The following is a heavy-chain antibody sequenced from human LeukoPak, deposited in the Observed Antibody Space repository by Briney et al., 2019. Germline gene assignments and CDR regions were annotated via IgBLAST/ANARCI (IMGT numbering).Heavy chain of an antibody. CDR2: ISSSSSYI. D-gene: IGHD2-21*02. CDR3: ARGPVVVTAILDY. Sequence: GGSLRLSCAASGFTFSSYSMNWVRQAPGKGLEWVSSISSSSSYIYYADSVKGRFTISRDNAKNSLYLQMNSLRDEDTAVYYCARGPVVVTAILDYWGQGTLVTVSS. CDR1: GFTFSSYS. J-gene: IGHJ4*02. V-gene: IGHV3-21*01.